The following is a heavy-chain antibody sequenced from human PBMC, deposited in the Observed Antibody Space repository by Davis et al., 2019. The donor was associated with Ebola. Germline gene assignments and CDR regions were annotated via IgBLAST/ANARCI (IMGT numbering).Heavy chain of an antibody. J-gene: IGHJ4*02. CDR1: GGSITSYY. D-gene: IGHD5-12*01. CDR2: IYYSGST. V-gene: IGHV4-59*08. Sequence: SETLSLTCTVSGGSITSYYWSWIRQPPGRGLEWIGYIYYSGSTNYNRSLRSRATISIDSSKNQFSLKLNSVTAAVTAVYYCAKHSGYDWNYFDFWGQGTLVTVSS. CDR3: AKHSGYDWNYFDF.